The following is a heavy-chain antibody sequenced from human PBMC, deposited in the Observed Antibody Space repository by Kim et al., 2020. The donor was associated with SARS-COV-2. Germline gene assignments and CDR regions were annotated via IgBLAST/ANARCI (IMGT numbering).Heavy chain of an antibody. D-gene: IGHD3-22*01. CDR2: ISSSGSFI. J-gene: IGHJ2*01. CDR1: GFTLTTCS. V-gene: IGHV3-21*01. Sequence: GGSLRLSCAASGFTLTTCSMNWVRQAPGKGLEWVSSISSSGSFIYYADSVKGRFTISRDIAKNSLHLQMDSRRAEDTAVYYCARYDSSTYSFAFDLWGRGTLVTVSS. CDR3: ARYDSSTYSFAFDL.